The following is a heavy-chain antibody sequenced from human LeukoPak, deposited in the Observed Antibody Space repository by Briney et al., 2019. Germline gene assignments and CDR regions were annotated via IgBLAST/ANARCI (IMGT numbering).Heavy chain of an antibody. V-gene: IGHV4-39*07. D-gene: IGHD3-3*01. CDR2: IYYSGST. CDR1: GGSISSSSYY. J-gene: IGHJ4*02. CDR3: ARDRDHFGVVIPFDY. Sequence: PSETLSLTCTVSGGSISSSSYYWGWIRQPPGKGLEWIGSIYYSGSTYYNPSLKSRVTISVDTSKNQFSLKLSSVTAADTAVYYCARDRDHFGVVIPFDYWGQGTLVTVSS.